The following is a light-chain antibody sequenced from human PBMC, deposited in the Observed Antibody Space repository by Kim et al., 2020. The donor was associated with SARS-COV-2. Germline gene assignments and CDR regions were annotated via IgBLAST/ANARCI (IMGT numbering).Light chain of an antibody. CDR3: QAWDISTLV. J-gene: IGLJ2*01. CDR1: KLGDKY. Sequence: SVSPGQTARITCSGDKLGDKYDSWYQQKPGQSPVLVMYQNKKRPSGIPERFSGSNSGNTATLIISGTQALDEADYYCQAWDISTLVFGGGTQLTVL. V-gene: IGLV3-1*01. CDR2: QNK.